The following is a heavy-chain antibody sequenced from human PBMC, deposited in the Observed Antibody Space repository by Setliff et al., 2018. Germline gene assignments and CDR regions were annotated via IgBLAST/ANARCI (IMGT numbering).Heavy chain of an antibody. Sequence: GGSLRLSCAASGFTFSSYSMNWVRQATGKGLEWVSYISSSSSTIYYADSVKGRFTISRDNAKNSLYLQMNSLRAEDTAVYYCARDYTYYDFWSGPSSDAFDIWGQGTMVTV. CDR1: GFTFSSYS. V-gene: IGHV3-48*01. J-gene: IGHJ3*02. D-gene: IGHD3-3*01. CDR3: ARDYTYYDFWSGPSSDAFDI. CDR2: ISSSSSTI.